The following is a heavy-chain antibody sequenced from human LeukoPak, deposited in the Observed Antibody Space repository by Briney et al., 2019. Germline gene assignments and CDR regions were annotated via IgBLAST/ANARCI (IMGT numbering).Heavy chain of an antibody. Sequence: GGSLRLSCAASGFTFSSYGMHWVRQAPGKGLEWVALIRYDGSNKYYADSVKGRFTISRDNAKNSLYLQMNSLRAEDTAVYYCARDIYYDSSGYYVYWGQGTLVTVSS. CDR2: IRYDGSNK. CDR1: GFTFSSYG. D-gene: IGHD3-22*01. V-gene: IGHV3-30*02. J-gene: IGHJ4*02. CDR3: ARDIYYDSSGYYVY.